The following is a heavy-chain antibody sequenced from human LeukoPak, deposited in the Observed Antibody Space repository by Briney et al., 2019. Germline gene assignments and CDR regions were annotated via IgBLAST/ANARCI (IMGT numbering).Heavy chain of an antibody. J-gene: IGHJ4*02. CDR3: ARAFHSAEAGGDY. D-gene: IGHD6-13*01. Sequence: GGSLRLSCAASGFTFSSYSMNWVRQAPGKGLEWVSSISSGSSYIYYADSVKGRFTISRDNAKNSLYLQMNSLRAEDTAVFYCARAFHSAEAGGDYWGQGTLVTVSS. V-gene: IGHV3-21*01. CDR2: ISSGSSYI. CDR1: GFTFSSYS.